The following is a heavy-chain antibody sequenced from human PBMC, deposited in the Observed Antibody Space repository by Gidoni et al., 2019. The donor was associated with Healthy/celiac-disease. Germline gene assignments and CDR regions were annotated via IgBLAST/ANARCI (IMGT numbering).Heavy chain of an antibody. J-gene: IGHJ4*02. D-gene: IGHD2-2*01. CDR2: ISYDGSNK. Sequence: QVQLVESGGGVVQPGRSLRLSCASSGFPFSSYGMHWVRQAPGKGLEWVAVISYDGSNKYYADSVKGRFTISRDNSKNTLYLQMNSLRAEDTAVYYCAKDLGVHQLLLGGFDYWGQGTLVTVSS. CDR1: GFPFSSYG. CDR3: AKDLGVHQLLLGGFDY. V-gene: IGHV3-30*18.